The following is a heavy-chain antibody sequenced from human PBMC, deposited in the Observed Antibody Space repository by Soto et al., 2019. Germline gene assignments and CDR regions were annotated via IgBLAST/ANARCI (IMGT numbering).Heavy chain of an antibody. J-gene: IGHJ4*02. D-gene: IGHD4-17*01. CDR2: INSDGSST. V-gene: IGHV3-74*01. CDR1: GFTFSNYW. CDR3: ARDRGDYLDC. Sequence: GGSLRLSCAASGFTFSNYWMHWVRQAPGKGPVWVSRINSDGSSTSYADSVKGRFTISRDNAKDTLSLQMNSLRAEDTAVYYCARDRGDYLDCWGQGTLVTVSS.